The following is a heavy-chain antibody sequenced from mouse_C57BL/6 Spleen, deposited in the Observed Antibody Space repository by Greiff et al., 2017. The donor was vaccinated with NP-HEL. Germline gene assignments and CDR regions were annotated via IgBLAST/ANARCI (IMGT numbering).Heavy chain of an antibody. Sequence: QVQLKQSGAELVRPGTSVKVSCKASGYAFTNYLIEWVKQRPGQGLEWIGVINPGSGGTNYNEKFKGKATLTADKSSSTAYMQLSSLTSEDSAVYFCARSPDGYYEYFDVWGTGTTVTVSS. D-gene: IGHD2-3*01. V-gene: IGHV1-54*01. CDR2: INPGSGGT. CDR1: GYAFTNYL. J-gene: IGHJ1*03. CDR3: ARSPDGYYEYFDV.